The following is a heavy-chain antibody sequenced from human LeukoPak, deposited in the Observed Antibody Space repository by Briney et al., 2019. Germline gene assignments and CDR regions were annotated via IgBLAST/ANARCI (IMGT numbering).Heavy chain of an antibody. CDR1: GFTFSSYA. Sequence: GGSLRLSCAASGFTFSSYAMSWVRQAPGKGLGWVSAISGGGGNTDYADSVKGRFTISRDNSKITLSLQMNSLRAEDTAVYYCAKHAYTTAWPSSYMDVWGKGTTVTVSS. J-gene: IGHJ6*03. V-gene: IGHV3-23*01. D-gene: IGHD3-16*01. CDR3: AKHAYTTAWPSSYMDV. CDR2: ISGGGGNT.